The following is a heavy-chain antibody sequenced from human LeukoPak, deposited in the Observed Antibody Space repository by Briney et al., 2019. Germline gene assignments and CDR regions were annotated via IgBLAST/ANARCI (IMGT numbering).Heavy chain of an antibody. CDR2: IYNSGIT. D-gene: IGHD5-24*01. CDR3: AKGSRGDGYNALYFDS. V-gene: IGHV4-59*01. Sequence: SETLSLTCAVSGGSISDYYWSWIRQPPGKGLEWIGYIYNSGITNYNPSLESRVTMSVDTSKNQFSLKLSSVTAADTAVYYCAKGSRGDGYNALYFDSWGQGILVTVSS. CDR1: GGSISDYY. J-gene: IGHJ4*02.